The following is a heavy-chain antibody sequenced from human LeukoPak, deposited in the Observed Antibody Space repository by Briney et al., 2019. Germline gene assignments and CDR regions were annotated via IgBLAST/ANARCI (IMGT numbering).Heavy chain of an antibody. D-gene: IGHD1-14*01. CDR1: GFTFSSYS. CDR2: ISSSSTI. Sequence: GGSLRLSCAASGFTFSSYSMNWVRQAPGKGLEWVSYISSSSTIYYADSVKGRFTISRDNAKNSLYLQMNSLRAEDTAVYYCARAPAGYYYYYYMDVWGKGTTVTVSS. J-gene: IGHJ6*03. CDR3: ARAPAGYYYYYYMDV. V-gene: IGHV3-48*01.